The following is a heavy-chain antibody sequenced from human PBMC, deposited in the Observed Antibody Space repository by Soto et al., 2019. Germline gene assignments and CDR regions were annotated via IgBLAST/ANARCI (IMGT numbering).Heavy chain of an antibody. CDR2: IYYIGAY. CDR3: ARTPETRDWLDP. V-gene: IGHV4-59*02. Sequence: QVQLQQSGPGLVRPSETLSLSCSVSGASVSSYYWSWVRQPPRKGLEWIGYIYYIGAYNYNPSLKSRVTISVDTSKNQFSLKLTSVTAADTAVYYCARTPETRDWLDPWGQGTLVTVSS. D-gene: IGHD1-7*01. CDR1: GASVSSYY. J-gene: IGHJ5*02.